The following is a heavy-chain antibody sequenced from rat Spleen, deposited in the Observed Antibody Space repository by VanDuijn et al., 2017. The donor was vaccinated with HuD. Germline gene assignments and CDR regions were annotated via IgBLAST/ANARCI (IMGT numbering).Heavy chain of an antibody. J-gene: IGHJ2*01. CDR3: TAGGGYWDY. Sequence: EVQLVESGGGLVQPGRSLKLSCITSGFTFNYYWMTWIRQAPGKGLEWVASITHTGDSTYYPDSVKGRFTISRDNAKSTLYLQMNSLRSEDTATYYCTAGGGYWDYWGQGVMVTVSS. D-gene: IGHD1-11*01. V-gene: IGHV5-31*01. CDR2: ITHTGDST. CDR1: GFTFNYYW.